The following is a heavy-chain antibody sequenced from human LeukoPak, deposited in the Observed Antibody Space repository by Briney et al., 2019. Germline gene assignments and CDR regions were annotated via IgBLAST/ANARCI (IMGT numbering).Heavy chain of an antibody. Sequence: PSETLSLTCAVYGGSFSGYYWSWIRQPPGKGLEWIGEIIHSGSTNYNPSLKSRVTISVDTSKNQFSLKLSSVTAADTAVYYCARTYYDSSGYYYYYYGMDVWGQGTTVTVSS. V-gene: IGHV4-34*12. CDR3: ARTYYDSSGYYYYYYGMDV. CDR2: IIHSGST. D-gene: IGHD3-22*01. J-gene: IGHJ6*02. CDR1: GGSFSGYY.